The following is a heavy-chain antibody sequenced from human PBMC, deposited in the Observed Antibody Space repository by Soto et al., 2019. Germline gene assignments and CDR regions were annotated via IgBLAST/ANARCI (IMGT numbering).Heavy chain of an antibody. V-gene: IGHV3-48*01. Sequence: GGSLRLSCAASGFTFSSFSMNWVRQAPGEGLELVSYISSSSSTIYYADSVKGRFTISRDNAKNSLYLQMNSLRAEDTAVYYCARDLSHYDILTGYYTGGMDVWGQGTTVTVSS. CDR3: ARDLSHYDILTGYYTGGMDV. J-gene: IGHJ6*02. CDR1: GFTFSSFS. D-gene: IGHD3-9*01. CDR2: ISSSSSTI.